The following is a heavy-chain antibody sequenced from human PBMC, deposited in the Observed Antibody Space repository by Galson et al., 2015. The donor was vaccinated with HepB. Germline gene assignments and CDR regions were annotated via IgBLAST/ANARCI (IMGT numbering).Heavy chain of an antibody. D-gene: IGHD2-2*02. CDR1: GGSFSGYY. J-gene: IGHJ5*02. CDR3: ARADYCSSTSCYTGHWFDP. V-gene: IGHV4-34*01. Sequence: ETLSLTCAVYGGSFSGYYWSWIRQPPGKGLEWIGEINHSGNTNFNPSLKSRVAISIDTSKNQFSLELSSVTAADTAVYYCARADYCSSTSCYTGHWFDPWGQGTLVTVSS. CDR2: INHSGNT.